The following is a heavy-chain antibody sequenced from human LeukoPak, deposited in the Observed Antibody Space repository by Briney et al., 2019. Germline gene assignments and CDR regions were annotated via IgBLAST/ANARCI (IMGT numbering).Heavy chain of an antibody. CDR2: INPNSGGT. CDR1: GYTFTGYY. CDR3: ARDLTRVLGGDY. J-gene: IGHJ4*02. V-gene: IGHV1-2*02. Sequence: APVKVSRKASGYTFTGYYMHWVRQAPGQGLEWMGWINPNSGGTNYAQKFQGRVTMTRDTSISTAYMELSRLRSDDTAVYYCARDLTRVLGGDYWGQGTLVTVSS. D-gene: IGHD3-10*01.